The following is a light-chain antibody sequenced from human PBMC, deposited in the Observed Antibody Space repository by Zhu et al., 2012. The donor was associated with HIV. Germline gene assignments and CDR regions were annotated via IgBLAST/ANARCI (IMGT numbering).Light chain of an antibody. CDR1: ERIISTY. V-gene: IGKV3-20*01. CDR2: GSS. J-gene: IGKJ2*01. CDR3: HQYGTATRT. Sequence: EIVLTQSPGTLSLSPGERATLSCRASERIISTYFAWYQQKPGQTPRLLMYGSSTRATGVPDRFRGTASGTVGGSGTDFTLTIDNLEPEDFAVYFCHQYGTATRTFGQGTKAGGQT.